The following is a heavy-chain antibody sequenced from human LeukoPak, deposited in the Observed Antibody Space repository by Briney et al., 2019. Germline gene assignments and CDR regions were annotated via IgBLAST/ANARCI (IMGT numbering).Heavy chain of an antibody. CDR1: GGSISSYY. V-gene: IGHV4-59*08. Sequence: PSETLSLTCTVSGGSISSYYWSWIRQPPGKGLEWIGYIYYSGSTNYNPSLKSRVTISVDPSKNQCSLKLSSVTAADTAVYYCARHGRVSGCYYWGQGTLVTVSS. CDR3: ARHGRVSGCYY. J-gene: IGHJ4*02. CDR2: IYYSGST. D-gene: IGHD6-19*01.